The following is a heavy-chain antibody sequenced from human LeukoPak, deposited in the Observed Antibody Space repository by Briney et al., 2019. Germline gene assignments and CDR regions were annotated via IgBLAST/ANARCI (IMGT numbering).Heavy chain of an antibody. CDR2: IYSSGST. CDR1: GVTISSYY. CDR3: ARQQPPHGGSPDYGMDV. Sequence: SETLSRTCTGSGVTISSYYGSWVRQPPGKGLEWVGYIYSSGSTNYHPPLKQRGTISVDKSKIQTSLKLSSVTAADTAVYYCARQQPPHGGSPDYGMDVWGQGTTVTVSS. V-gene: IGHV4-59*08. D-gene: IGHD3-16*01. J-gene: IGHJ6*02.